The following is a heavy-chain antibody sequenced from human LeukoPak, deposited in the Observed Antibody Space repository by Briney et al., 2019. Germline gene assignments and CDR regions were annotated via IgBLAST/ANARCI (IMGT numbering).Heavy chain of an antibody. J-gene: IGHJ4*02. D-gene: IGHD3-10*01. CDR2: INPSGGST. CDR1: GYTFTSYY. V-gene: IGHV1-46*01. CDR3: ARGATLWFGELLQEYYFDY. Sequence: ASVKVSCKASGYTFTSYYMHWVRQAPGQGLEWMGIINPSGGSTSYAQKFQGRVTMTRDTSTSTVYMELSSLRSEDTAVYYCARGATLWFGELLQEYYFDYWGQGTLVTVSS.